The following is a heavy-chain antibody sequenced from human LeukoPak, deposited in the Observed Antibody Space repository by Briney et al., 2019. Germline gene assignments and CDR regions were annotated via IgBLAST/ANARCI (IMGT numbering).Heavy chain of an antibody. V-gene: IGHV3-23*01. D-gene: IGHD3-10*01. CDR3: AKGATIYGSGSYLDY. CDR2: ISPGGGTA. CDR1: GFAFGSEA. J-gene: IGHJ4*02. Sequence: PGGSLRLSCAVSGFAFGSEAMSWVRQSPARGLEWVASISPGGGTAYYADYVKGRFIISRDNSNNTLFVQMNSLRAEDTAVYYCAKGATIYGSGSYLDYWGQGTLVTVSS.